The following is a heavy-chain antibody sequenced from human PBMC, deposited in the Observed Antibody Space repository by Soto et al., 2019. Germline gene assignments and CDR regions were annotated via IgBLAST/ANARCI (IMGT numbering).Heavy chain of an antibody. Sequence: PGRLHRDSRAAAGLTSIEAGMPCVIKDKGKELEWVGRIKSKTDGGTTDYAAPVKGRFIISRDDSQDTLYLQMSSLKTEDTAFYYCTTGATSSNWLMDIWGQGTLVTVPS. V-gene: IGHV3-15*07. J-gene: IGHJ6*02. D-gene: IGHD6-13*01. CDR1: GLTSIEAG. CDR2: IKSKTDGGTT. CDR3: TTGATSSNWLMDI.